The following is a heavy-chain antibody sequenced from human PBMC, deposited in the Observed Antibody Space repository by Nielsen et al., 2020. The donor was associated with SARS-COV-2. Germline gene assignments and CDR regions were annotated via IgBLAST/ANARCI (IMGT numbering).Heavy chain of an antibody. CDR1: GFTFSSYG. V-gene: IGHV3-30*18. Sequence: GGSLRLSCAASGFTFSSYGMHWVRQAPGKGLEWVAVISYDGSNKYYADSVKGRFTISRDNSKNTLHLQMNSLRAEDTAVYYCAKEGIVVVPAAIDYYYYYYMDVWGKGTTVTVSS. CDR3: AKEGIVVVPAAIDYYYYYYMDV. CDR2: ISYDGSNK. D-gene: IGHD2-2*01. J-gene: IGHJ6*03.